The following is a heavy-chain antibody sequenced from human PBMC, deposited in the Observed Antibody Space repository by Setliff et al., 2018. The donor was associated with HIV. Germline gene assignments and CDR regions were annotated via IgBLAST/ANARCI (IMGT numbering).Heavy chain of an antibody. D-gene: IGHD5-18*01. J-gene: IGHJ4*02. CDR2: IYYSGST. V-gene: IGHV4-61*10. Sequence: PSETLSLTCTVSGDSINSGTYYWSWIRQPAGKGLEWIGYIYYSGSTNYNPSLKSRVAISLDMSKNQFSLRLSSVTAADTAVYYCARDSGYSFGFNYFDYWGQGTLVTVSS. CDR3: ARDSGYSFGFNYFDY. CDR1: GDSINSGTYY.